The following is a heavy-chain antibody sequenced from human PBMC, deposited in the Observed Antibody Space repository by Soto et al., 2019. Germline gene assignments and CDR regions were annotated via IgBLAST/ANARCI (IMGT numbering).Heavy chain of an antibody. CDR1: GGSISSAGYY. V-gene: IGHV4-31*03. J-gene: IGHJ4*02. CDR2: IYSSGVT. D-gene: IGHD2-8*01. CDR3: ATKPNGLYYFDY. Sequence: SETLSLTCTVSGGSISSAGYYWSWIRQHPGKGLEWIGYIYSSGVTYYDPSLKSRVTMSVDMSKNQFSLRLSSVTAADTAVYYCATKPNGLYYFDYWGQGTLVTVSS.